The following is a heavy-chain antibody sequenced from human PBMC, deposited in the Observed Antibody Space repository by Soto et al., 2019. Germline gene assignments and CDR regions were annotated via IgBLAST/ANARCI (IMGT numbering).Heavy chain of an antibody. CDR3: AREGSGGWYHGYYYYCIDV. V-gene: IGHV4-59*01. CDR1: GGSISSYY. D-gene: IGHD6-19*01. Sequence: QVQLQESGPGLVKPSETLSLTCTVSGGSISSYYWSWIRQPPGKGLEWNGDIYYSRSTNYNPSLKSRVTISVDTPKSHCTLKLSAVTAAYTAVYYCAREGSGGWYHGYYYYCIDVWGKGTTVTVSS. CDR2: IYYSRST. J-gene: IGHJ6*04.